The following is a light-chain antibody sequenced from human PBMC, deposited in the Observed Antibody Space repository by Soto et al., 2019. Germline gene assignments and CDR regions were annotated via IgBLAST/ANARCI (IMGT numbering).Light chain of an antibody. CDR2: DVT. CDR3: CSYAGSYTLI. CDR1: SSDVGGYNY. J-gene: IGLJ2*01. Sequence: QSVLTQPCSVSGSPGQSVTISCTGTSSDVGGYNYVSWYQHHPGKAPKLMIYDVTKRPSGVPDRFSGSKSGNTASLTISGLQAEDEADYYCCSYAGSYTLIFGGGTKLTVL. V-gene: IGLV2-11*01.